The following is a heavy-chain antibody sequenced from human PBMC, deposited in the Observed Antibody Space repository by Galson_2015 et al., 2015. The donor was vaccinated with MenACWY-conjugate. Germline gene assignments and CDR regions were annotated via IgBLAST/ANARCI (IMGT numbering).Heavy chain of an antibody. CDR2: IHYSGSN. Sequence: LSLTCIVSGGSVSSSTYYWGWIRQPPGRGLEWIGSIHYSGSNYYHPSLKSRVTISVDTSKNQFSLRLSSVTAADTAVYYCGRRLQWQAYFQSWGQGTLVTVSS. J-gene: IGHJ1*01. CDR1: GGSVSSSTYY. V-gene: IGHV4-39*01. CDR3: GRRLQWQAYFQS. D-gene: IGHD6-19*01.